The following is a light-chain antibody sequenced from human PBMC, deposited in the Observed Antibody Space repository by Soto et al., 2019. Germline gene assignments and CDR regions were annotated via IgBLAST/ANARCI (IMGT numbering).Light chain of an antibody. CDR2: SAS. CDR3: QHYGSSFAT. V-gene: IGKV3-20*01. J-gene: IGKJ1*01. CDR1: QSVSRN. Sequence: PGERATLSCRASQSVSRNLAWYRQTPGQAPRLLIYSASTRATDTPARFSGGGSGTDFNFTISRVEPADFAVYYCQHYGSSFATFGRGTQVEV.